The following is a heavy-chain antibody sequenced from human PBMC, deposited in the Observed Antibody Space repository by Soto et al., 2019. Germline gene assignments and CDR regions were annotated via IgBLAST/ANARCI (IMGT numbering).Heavy chain of an antibody. V-gene: IGHV3-33*01. J-gene: IGHJ1*01. CDR2: IWYDGSNK. D-gene: IGHD6-6*01. Sequence: QVQLVESGGDIVQPGRSLRLSCVASGFTFSSYAMHWVRQAPGKGLKWVAIIWYDGSNKYYADSVKGRFTISRDNPKNTLYLDMSSLRAEDTGTYYCARGAVSARPDIWGQGTLVTFSS. CDR1: GFTFSSYA. CDR3: ARGAVSARPDI.